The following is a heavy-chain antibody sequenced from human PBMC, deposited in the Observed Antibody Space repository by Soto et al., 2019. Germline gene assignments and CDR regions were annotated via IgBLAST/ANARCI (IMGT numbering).Heavy chain of an antibody. CDR2: LIHGGST. Sequence: SETLSLTCAIYGASLGGFHWTWLRQAPGKGLEWIGELIHGGSTNYNPSLKGRVSFSLDTSKNQFSLHLMSVAAADTAVYYCARSPLGYDYVRQTWREVGDAFDIWGRGTLVTVSS. D-gene: IGHD3-16*01. CDR1: GASLGGFH. CDR3: ARSPLGYDYVRQTWREVGDAFDI. V-gene: IGHV4-34*12. J-gene: IGHJ3*02.